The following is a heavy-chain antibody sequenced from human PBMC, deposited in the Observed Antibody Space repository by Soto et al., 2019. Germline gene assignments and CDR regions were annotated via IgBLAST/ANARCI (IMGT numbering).Heavy chain of an antibody. CDR2: IYHSGST. Sequence: PSETLSLTCAVSSGSISSSKWWSWVRQPPGKGLEWIGEIYHSGSTNYNPSLKSRVTISVDKSKNQFSLKLSSVTAADTAVYYCARLAFGFGDYCECFDYWGQGTLVTVSS. D-gene: IGHD3-10*01. V-gene: IGHV4-4*02. CDR3: ARLAFGFGDYCECFDY. J-gene: IGHJ4*02. CDR1: SGSISSSKW.